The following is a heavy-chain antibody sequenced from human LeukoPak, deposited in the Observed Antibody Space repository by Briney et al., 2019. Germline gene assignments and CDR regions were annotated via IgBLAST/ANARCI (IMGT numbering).Heavy chain of an antibody. J-gene: IGHJ3*02. CDR2: INSDGCST. CDR3: ARDLFRGIAVAGTRAFDI. CDR1: GFTFSSYW. D-gene: IGHD6-19*01. V-gene: IGHV3-74*01. Sequence: GGSLRLSCAASGFTFSSYWMHWVRQAPGKGLVWVSRINSDGCSTSYADSVKGRFTISRDNAKNTLYLQMNSLRAEDTAVYYCARDLFRGIAVAGTRAFDIWGQGTMVTVSS.